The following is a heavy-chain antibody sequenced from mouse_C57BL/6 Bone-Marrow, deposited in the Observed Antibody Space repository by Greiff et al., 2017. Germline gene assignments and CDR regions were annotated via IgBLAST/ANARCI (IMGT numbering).Heavy chain of an antibody. CDR1: GYTFTSYW. Sequence: QVQLLQPGAELVMPGASVKLSCKASGYTFTSYWMHWVKQRPGQGLEWIGEIDTSDSYTNYPQKFKGKFTLTVDKSSRTASMQLSSLTTEDSAVYYCARGVCYGYEKDYWGQGTTLTVSS. CDR2: IDTSDSYT. CDR3: ARGVCYGYEKDY. D-gene: IGHD2-2*01. V-gene: IGHV1-69*01. J-gene: IGHJ2*01.